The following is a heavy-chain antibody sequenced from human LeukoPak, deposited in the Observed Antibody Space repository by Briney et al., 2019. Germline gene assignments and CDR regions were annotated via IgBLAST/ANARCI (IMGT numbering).Heavy chain of an antibody. CDR2: INHSGRT. J-gene: IGHJ3*02. Sequence: PSETLSLTCADYGGSFSGYYWSWIRQPPGKGLEWIGEINHSGRTNYNPSLKSRVTISVETSKNQFSLKLSSVTAADTAVSYCARGGDSSAYYLLDAFDIWGQGTMVTVSS. CDR3: ARGGDSSAYYLLDAFDI. CDR1: GGSFSGYY. D-gene: IGHD3-22*01. V-gene: IGHV4-34*01.